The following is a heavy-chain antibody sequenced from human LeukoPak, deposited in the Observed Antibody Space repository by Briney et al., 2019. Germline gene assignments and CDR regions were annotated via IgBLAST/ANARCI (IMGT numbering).Heavy chain of an antibody. CDR1: GFSFTSYY. V-gene: IGHV3-11*05. D-gene: IGHD3-9*01. CDR2: ISSSSSYT. Sequence: GGSLRLSCAASGFSFTSYYMSWIRQAPGKGLEWVSYISSSSSYTNYADSVKGRFTISRDNAKNSLYLQMNSLRAEDTAVYYCARGYDYDILTGYYYPPDFDYWGQGTLVTVSS. J-gene: IGHJ4*02. CDR3: ARGYDYDILTGYYYPPDFDY.